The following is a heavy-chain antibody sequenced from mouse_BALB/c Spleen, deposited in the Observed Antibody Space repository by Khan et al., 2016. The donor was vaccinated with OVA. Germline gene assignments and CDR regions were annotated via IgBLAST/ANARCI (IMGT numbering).Heavy chain of an antibody. CDR2: ISYSGST. V-gene: IGHV3-2*02. CDR1: GYSFTSGYG. D-gene: IGHD1-2*01. Sequence: VQLQQSGPGLVKPSQSLSLTCTVSGYSFTSGYGWNWIRQFPGNQLEWMGYISYSGSTNYNQSLKSRISITRDTSKNQFFLQLNSVTTWDTATYYCARTARIKYWGQGTTLTVSS. J-gene: IGHJ2*01. CDR3: ARTARIKY.